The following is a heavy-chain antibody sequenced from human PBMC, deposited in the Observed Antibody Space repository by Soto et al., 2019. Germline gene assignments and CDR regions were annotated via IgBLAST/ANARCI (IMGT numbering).Heavy chain of an antibody. D-gene: IGHD3-3*01. CDR1: GYTFTSYG. J-gene: IGHJ6*02. V-gene: IGHV1-18*04. CDR3: ARDDGGYDFWSGEYYYYYYGMDV. CDR2: ISAYNGNT. Sequence: QVQLVQSGAEVKKPGASVKVSCKASGYTFTSYGISWVRQAPGQGLEWMGWISAYNGNTNYAQKLQGRVTMTTDTSTSTAYMELRSLRSDDTDVYYCARDDGGYDFWSGEYYYYYYGMDVWGQGTTVTVSS.